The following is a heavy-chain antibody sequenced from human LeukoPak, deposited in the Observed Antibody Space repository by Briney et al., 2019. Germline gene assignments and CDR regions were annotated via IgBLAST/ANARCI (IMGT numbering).Heavy chain of an antibody. CDR3: ARGRRNTAMVYFFDY. D-gene: IGHD5-18*01. J-gene: IGHJ4*02. Sequence: GGSLRLSCAASGFTFSDYYMSWIRQAPGKRLEWISYISSSGSTIYYIDSVKGRFTISRDNAKNSLYLRINSLRAEDTAVYFCARGRRNTAMVYFFDYWGQGTLVTVSS. V-gene: IGHV3-11*04. CDR2: ISSSGSTI. CDR1: GFTFSDYY.